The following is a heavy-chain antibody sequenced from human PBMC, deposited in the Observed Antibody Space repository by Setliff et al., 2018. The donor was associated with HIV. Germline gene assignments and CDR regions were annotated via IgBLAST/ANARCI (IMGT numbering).Heavy chain of an antibody. CDR3: ARPAPYSDYPLFDH. CDR1: GGTFTSYD. D-gene: IGHD4-17*01. Sequence: ASVKVSCKASGGTFTSYDINWVRRATGQGLEWMGWMNPNSGNRGYAQKFQGRVTMTRITSISTAYMELSSLRSEDTAVYYCARPAPYSDYPLFDHWGQGTLVTVSS. CDR2: MNPNSGNR. V-gene: IGHV1-8*02. J-gene: IGHJ4*02.